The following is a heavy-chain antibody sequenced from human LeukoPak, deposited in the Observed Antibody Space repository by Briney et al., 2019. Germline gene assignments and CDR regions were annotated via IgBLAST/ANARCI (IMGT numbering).Heavy chain of an antibody. CDR2: FNPSGDTT. V-gene: IGHV1-46*01. Sequence: GASVKVSCKASGDTFAVYYIHWVRQAPGQGLEWMGIFNPSGDTTSYAQKFQGRVTMTRDTSTSTVNMELSSLRSEDTALYYCARGRTVTNDFDVWGRGTLVTVSS. J-gene: IGHJ2*01. D-gene: IGHD4-11*01. CDR3: ARGRTVTNDFDV. CDR1: GDTFAVYY.